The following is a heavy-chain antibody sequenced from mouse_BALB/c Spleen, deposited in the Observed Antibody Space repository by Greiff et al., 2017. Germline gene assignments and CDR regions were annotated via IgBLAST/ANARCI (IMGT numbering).Heavy chain of an antibody. Sequence: EVQLVESGGGLVQPGGSRKLSCAASGFTFSSFGMHWVRQAPEKGLEWVAYISSGSSTIYYADTVKGRFTISRDNPKNTLFLQMTSLRSEDTAMYYCARDDGYYLGYWGQGTTLTVSS. J-gene: IGHJ2*01. CDR1: GFTFSSFG. D-gene: IGHD2-3*01. V-gene: IGHV5-17*02. CDR2: ISSGSSTI. CDR3: ARDDGYYLGY.